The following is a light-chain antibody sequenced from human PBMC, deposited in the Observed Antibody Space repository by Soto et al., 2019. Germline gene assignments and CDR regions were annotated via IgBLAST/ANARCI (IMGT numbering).Light chain of an antibody. Sequence: EIEFTQSPATLSVSPGERATLSCSPSQSVSSNLAWYQQKPGQAPRLLIYGASTRASGIPARFSGGGSGTDFTLTISKVEPEDFAVYYCQQYGTPRSVTFGQGTRLEIK. CDR1: QSVSSN. CDR3: QQYGTPRSVT. CDR2: GAS. V-gene: IGKV3-15*01. J-gene: IGKJ5*01.